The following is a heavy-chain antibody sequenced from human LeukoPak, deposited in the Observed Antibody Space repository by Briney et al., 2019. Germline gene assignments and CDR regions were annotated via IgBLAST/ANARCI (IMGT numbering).Heavy chain of an antibody. D-gene: IGHD5-18*01. CDR1: GGSISSYY. CDR2: IYYSGST. V-gene: IGHV4-59*01. CDR3: ARNTAMEYYYMDV. Sequence: SETLSLTCTVSGGSISSYYWSWIRQPPGKGLEWIGYIYYSGSTNYNPSLKSRVTISVDTSKNQFSLKLSPVTAADTAVYYCARNTAMEYYYMDVWGKGTTVTVSS. J-gene: IGHJ6*03.